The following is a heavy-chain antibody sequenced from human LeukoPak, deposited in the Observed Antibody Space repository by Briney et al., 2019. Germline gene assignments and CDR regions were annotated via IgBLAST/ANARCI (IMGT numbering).Heavy chain of an antibody. CDR1: GDSVSSISAA. Sequence: SQTLSLTCAISGDSVSSISAAWNWIRQSPSRGLEWLGRTYYRSKWYNDYAVSVKSRITINPDTSKNQFSLQLNSVTPEDTAVYYCARDHVGVCSGGSCYLRGLVFFDYWGQGTLVTVSS. J-gene: IGHJ4*02. D-gene: IGHD2-15*01. CDR2: TYYRSKWYN. CDR3: ARDHVGVCSGGSCYLRGLVFFDY. V-gene: IGHV6-1*01.